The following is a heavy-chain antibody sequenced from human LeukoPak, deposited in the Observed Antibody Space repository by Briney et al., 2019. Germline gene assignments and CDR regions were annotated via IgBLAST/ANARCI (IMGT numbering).Heavy chain of an antibody. V-gene: IGHV3-30*18. D-gene: IGHD3-3*01. CDR3: AKDGASDFWSALLDYYYYMDV. J-gene: IGHJ6*03. CDR1: GFTFSSYG. Sequence: GRSLRLSCAASGFTFSSYGMHWVRQAAGKGLEWVAVISYDGTNKYYADSVKGRFTISRDNSKNTLYLQMNSLRAEDTAVYYCAKDGASDFWSALLDYYYYMDVWGKGTTVTVSS. CDR2: ISYDGTNK.